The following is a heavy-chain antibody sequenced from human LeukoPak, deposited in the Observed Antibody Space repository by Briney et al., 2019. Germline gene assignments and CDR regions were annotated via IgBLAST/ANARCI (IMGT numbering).Heavy chain of an antibody. D-gene: IGHD3-22*01. V-gene: IGHV3-74*01. J-gene: IGHJ6*02. CDR1: GFTISSYW. CDR2: INSDGSST. CDR3: ARAPLDYYDSSVYYGMDV. Sequence: GGSLRLSCAASGFTISSYWMHWVRQAPGRGLVWVSRINSDGSSTSYADSVKGRFTISRDNAKNTLYLQMNSLRAEDTAVYYCARAPLDYYDSSVYYGMDVWGQGTTVTVSS.